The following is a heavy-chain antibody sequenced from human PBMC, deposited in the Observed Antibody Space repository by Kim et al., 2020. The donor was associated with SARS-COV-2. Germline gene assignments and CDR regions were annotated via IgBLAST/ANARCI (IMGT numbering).Heavy chain of an antibody. Sequence: GESLKISCKGSGYSFTSYWIGWVRQMPGKGLEWMGIIYPGDSDTRYRPSFQDQVTNSADKSISTAYLQWSSLKASDTAMYYCARLAVDIVVVVAAASHFDYWRQGTLVTVSS. D-gene: IGHD2-15*01. V-gene: IGHV5-51*01. CDR1: GYSFTSYW. CDR3: ARLAVDIVVVVAAASHFDY. J-gene: IGHJ4*02. CDR2: IYPGDSDT.